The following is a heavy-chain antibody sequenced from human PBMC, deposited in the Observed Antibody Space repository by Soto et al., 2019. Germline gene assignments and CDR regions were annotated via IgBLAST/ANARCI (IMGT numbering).Heavy chain of an antibody. CDR2: IYYSGST. D-gene: IGHD4-17*01. CDR3: AILPTVTRAVYYYYGMDV. J-gene: IGHJ6*02. CDR1: GGSISSSSYY. V-gene: IGHV4-39*01. Sequence: SETLSLTCTVSGGSISSSSYYWGWIRQPPGKGLEWIGSIYYSGSTYYNPSLKSRVTISVDTSNNQFSLKLSSVTAADTAVYYCAILPTVTRAVYYYYGMDVWGQGTTVTVSS.